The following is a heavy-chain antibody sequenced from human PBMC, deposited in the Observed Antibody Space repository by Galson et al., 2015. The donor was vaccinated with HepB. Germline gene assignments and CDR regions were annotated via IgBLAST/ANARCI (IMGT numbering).Heavy chain of an antibody. CDR3: ARERYCSSTSCYPAHYYGMDV. D-gene: IGHD2-2*01. J-gene: IGHJ6*02. CDR1: GGTFSSYA. V-gene: IGHV1-69*13. Sequence: SVKVSCKASGGTFSSYAISWVRQAPGQGLEWMGGIIPIFGTANYAQKLQGRVTITADESTSTAYMELSSLRSEDTAVYYCARERYCSSTSCYPAHYYGMDVWGQGTTVTVSS. CDR2: IIPIFGTA.